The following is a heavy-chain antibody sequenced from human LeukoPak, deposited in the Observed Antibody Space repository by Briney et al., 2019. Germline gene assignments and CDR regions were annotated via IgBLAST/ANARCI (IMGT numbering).Heavy chain of an antibody. CDR3: ARVTSLTTLTAFDI. J-gene: IGHJ3*02. Sequence: GASVKVSCKASGYTFTGYYMHWVRQAPGQGLEWMGWINPNSGGTNYAQKFQGRVTMTRDTSISTAYMELSRLRSDDTAVYYCARVTSLTTLTAFDIWGQGSMVTVSS. CDR2: INPNSGGT. V-gene: IGHV1-2*02. D-gene: IGHD4-11*01. CDR1: GYTFTGYY.